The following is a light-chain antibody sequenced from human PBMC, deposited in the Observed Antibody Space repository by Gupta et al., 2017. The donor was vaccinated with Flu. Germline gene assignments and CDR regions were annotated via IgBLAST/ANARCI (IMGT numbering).Light chain of an antibody. CDR1: QSVLYSSNNKNY. CDR2: WAS. J-gene: IGKJ1*01. Sequence: DLVMTQSPDSLAVSLGERATINYKSSQSVLYSSNNKNYLAWYQQKPGQPPKLLIYWASTRESGVPDRFSGSGSGTDFTLTISSLQAEDVAVYYCQQYYSTPQTFGQGTKVEIK. V-gene: IGKV4-1*01. CDR3: QQYYSTPQT.